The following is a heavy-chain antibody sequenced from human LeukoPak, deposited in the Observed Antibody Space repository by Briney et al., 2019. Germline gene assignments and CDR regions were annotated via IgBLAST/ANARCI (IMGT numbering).Heavy chain of an antibody. CDR1: GVTFSSYW. V-gene: IGHV3-74*01. CDR2: INSDGSST. Sequence: GGSLRLSCAASGVTFSSYWRHWVRQAPGKGLVWVSRINSDGSSTSYADSLKGRSTISSENANKPLYLQMNSLRAEDPAVYYCASAAYGDYLGYWGQGTLVTVSS. D-gene: IGHD4-17*01. CDR3: ASAAYGDYLGY. J-gene: IGHJ4*02.